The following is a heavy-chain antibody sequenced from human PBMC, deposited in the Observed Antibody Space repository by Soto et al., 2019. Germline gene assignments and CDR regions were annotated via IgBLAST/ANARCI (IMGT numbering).Heavy chain of an antibody. CDR1: GYTFTSDD. Sequence: QVQLVQSGAEVKKPGASVKVSCKASGYTFTSDDINWVRQAPGQGLEWMGWMNPNSGNTGFAQNFQGRVTLTRNTSISTAYMELGSLRSDDTALYYCANGYPGHWGQRTPVTVSS. J-gene: IGHJ4*02. V-gene: IGHV1-8*01. CDR2: MNPNSGNT. CDR3: ANGYPGH. D-gene: IGHD2-2*03.